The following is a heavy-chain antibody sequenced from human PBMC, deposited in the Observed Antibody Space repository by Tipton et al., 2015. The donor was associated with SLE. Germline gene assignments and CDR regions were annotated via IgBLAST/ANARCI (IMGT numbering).Heavy chain of an antibody. CDR2: IYHSGST. CDR3: ARAGEGGFDY. D-gene: IGHD3-10*01. Sequence: TLSLTCTVSGYSISSGYYWGWIRQPPGKGLEWIGSIYHSGSTYYNPSLKSRVTISVDTSKNQFSLKLSSVTAADTAVYYCARAGEGGFDYWGQGTLVTVSS. V-gene: IGHV4-38-2*02. CDR1: GYSISSGYY. J-gene: IGHJ4*02.